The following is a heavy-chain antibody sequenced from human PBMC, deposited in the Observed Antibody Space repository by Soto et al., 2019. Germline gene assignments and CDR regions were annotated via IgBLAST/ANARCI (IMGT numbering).Heavy chain of an antibody. CDR1: GFRLRGHH. J-gene: IGHJ4*02. CDR3: TRDPRITDF. D-gene: IGHD3-16*01. Sequence: QVRLVESGGGLVKPGGSLALSCAASGFRLRGHHMTWIRQAPGKGLELPSYINPGGDVIKYVDSVKGRFTISRDNAKNSLYLHMNNLRAEDTAVYYCTRDPRITDFWGQGTLVTVSS. CDR2: INPGGDVI. V-gene: IGHV3-11*01.